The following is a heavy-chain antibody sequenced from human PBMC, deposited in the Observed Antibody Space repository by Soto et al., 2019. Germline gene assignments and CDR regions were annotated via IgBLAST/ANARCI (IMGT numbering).Heavy chain of an antibody. Sequence: QVQLVESGGGVVQPGRSLRLSCEASGFTFSSYGMNWVRQAPGKGLEWVAVIWYDGSNKFYADSVKGRFTISRDNSKNTVSLQMNSLGAEDTAVYYCVRDGCDSITCSPPSWFDPWGQETLVTVSS. J-gene: IGHJ5*02. CDR1: GFTFSSYG. CDR2: IWYDGSNK. V-gene: IGHV3-33*01. D-gene: IGHD3-22*01. CDR3: VRDGCDSITCSPPSWFDP.